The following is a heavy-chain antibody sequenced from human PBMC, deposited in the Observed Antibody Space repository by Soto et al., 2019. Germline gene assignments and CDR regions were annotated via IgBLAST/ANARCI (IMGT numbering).Heavy chain of an antibody. CDR1: GGSISGYY. CDR2: MYNTGST. D-gene: IGHD2-21*02. V-gene: IGHV4-59*01. CDR3: ARDLWGYCGTDCYPLDV. J-gene: IGHJ6*02. Sequence: ETLSLTCTVSGGSISGYYWSWIRQPPGKGLEWIGYMYNTGSTVYNPSFKSRVTISVDTSKNQFSLKMNSVTAADTAVYYCARDLWGYCGTDCYPLDVWGQGTTVTVS.